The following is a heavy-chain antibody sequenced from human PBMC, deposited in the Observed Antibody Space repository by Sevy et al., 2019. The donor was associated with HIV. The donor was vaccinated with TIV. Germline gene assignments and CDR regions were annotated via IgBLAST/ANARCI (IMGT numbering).Heavy chain of an antibody. V-gene: IGHV3-30*18. D-gene: IGHD1-26*01. CDR3: ANAYSGRYSDSSIYALDV. Sequence: GGSLRLSCIASGFSFSYYAIHWVRQSPGKGLDWVALISHDGINEYYADSVKGRFTISRDKSKNTVYLEMTSLRKEDTDIYICANAYSGRYSDSSIYALDVWGPGTPVTVSS. CDR2: ISHDGINE. CDR1: GFSFSYYA. J-gene: IGHJ6*02.